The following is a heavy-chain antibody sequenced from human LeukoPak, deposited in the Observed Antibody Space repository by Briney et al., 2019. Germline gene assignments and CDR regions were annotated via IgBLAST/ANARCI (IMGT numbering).Heavy chain of an antibody. CDR3: ARGVWNDEGLDS. CDR2: ISWDGGST. CDR1: GFTFDDYT. V-gene: IGHV3-43*01. Sequence: GGSLRLSCAASGFTFDDYTMHWVRQAPGKGLEWVSLISWDGGSTYYADSVKGRFTISRDNAKNSVYLQMNSLRAEDTAVYYCARGVWNDEGLDSWGQGTLVTVSS. J-gene: IGHJ4*02. D-gene: IGHD1-1*01.